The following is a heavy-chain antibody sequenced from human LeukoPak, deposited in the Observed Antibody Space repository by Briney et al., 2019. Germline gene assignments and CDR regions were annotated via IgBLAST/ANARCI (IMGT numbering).Heavy chain of an antibody. Sequence: GASVKVSCKASGYTFTGYYMHWVRQAPGQGLEWMGWINPNSGGTNYAQKFQGRVTMTRDTSISTAYMELSRLRSDDTAVYYCARAGGWLQSPFDYRGQGTLVTVSS. CDR3: ARAGGWLQSPFDY. CDR2: INPNSGGT. CDR1: GYTFTGYY. D-gene: IGHD5-24*01. V-gene: IGHV1-2*02. J-gene: IGHJ4*02.